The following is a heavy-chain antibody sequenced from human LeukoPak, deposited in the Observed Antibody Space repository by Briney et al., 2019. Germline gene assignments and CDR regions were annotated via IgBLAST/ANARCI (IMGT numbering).Heavy chain of an antibody. J-gene: IGHJ5*02. CDR1: GDRVSSNSVS. CDR3: ARRLTQYDCFDP. D-gene: IGHD2-2*01. V-gene: IGHV6-1*01. CDR2: AYYGSTWYN. Sequence: SQTLSLSCALSGDRVSSNSVSWDWTRQSPSRGREWLGWAYYGSTWYNDYAVSVRGRITVNPDTSKNQFSLHLNSVTPEDTAVYYCARRLTQYDCFDPWGQGILVTVSS.